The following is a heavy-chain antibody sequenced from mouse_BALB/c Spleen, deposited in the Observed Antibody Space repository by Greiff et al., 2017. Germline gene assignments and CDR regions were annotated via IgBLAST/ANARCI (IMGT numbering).Heavy chain of an antibody. Sequence: EVHLVESGGGLVQPGGSLRLSCATSGFTFTDYYMSWVRQPPGKALEWLGFIRNKANGYTTEYSASVKGRFTISRDNSQSILYLQMNTLRAEDSATYYCARGTVTDFDYWGQGTTLTVSS. CDR1: GFTFTDYY. D-gene: IGHD1-1*01. CDR2: IRNKANGYTT. CDR3: ARGTVTDFDY. J-gene: IGHJ2*01. V-gene: IGHV7-3*02.